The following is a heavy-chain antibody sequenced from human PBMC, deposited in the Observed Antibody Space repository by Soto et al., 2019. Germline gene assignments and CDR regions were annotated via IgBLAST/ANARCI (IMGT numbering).Heavy chain of an antibody. CDR3: ARDRLRSLDV. Sequence: LRLSCVVSGFSMSNHALTWVRQAPGKGLEWVSSISSTGSKTYYADSIKGRFTISRDNSKNTLYLQMNSLRAEDTAVYYCARDRLRSLDVWGQGTTVTVSS. J-gene: IGHJ6*02. D-gene: IGHD3-3*01. CDR1: GFSMSNHA. CDR2: ISSTGSKT. V-gene: IGHV3-23*01.